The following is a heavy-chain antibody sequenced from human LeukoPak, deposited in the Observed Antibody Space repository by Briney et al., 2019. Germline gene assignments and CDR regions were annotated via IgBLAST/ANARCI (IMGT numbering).Heavy chain of an antibody. J-gene: IGHJ4*02. CDR3: ARDVGCSSTSCYRWEDY. D-gene: IGHD2-2*02. CDR1: GYTFTGYY. Sequence: APVKVSCKASGYTFTGYYMHWVRQAPGQGLEWMGWINPNSGGTNYAQKFQGRVTMTRDTSISTAYMELSRLRSDDTAVYYCARDVGCSSTSCYRWEDYWGQGTLVTVSS. CDR2: INPNSGGT. V-gene: IGHV1-2*02.